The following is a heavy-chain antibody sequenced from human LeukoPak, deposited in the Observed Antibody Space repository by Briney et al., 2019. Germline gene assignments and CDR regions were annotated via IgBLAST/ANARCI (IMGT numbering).Heavy chain of an antibody. V-gene: IGHV3-23*01. CDR3: AKRSGYTTSWFFDF. D-gene: IGHD5-12*01. Sequence: GGSLRLSCAASGFSFSSYAMSWVRQAPGKGLEWVSSISGSGGNTYYAESVKGRFTISRDNSKNTLFLQMNSLRAEDTAVFYCAKRSGYTTSWFFDFWGQGTLVTVSS. CDR1: GFSFSSYA. CDR2: ISGSGGNT. J-gene: IGHJ4*02.